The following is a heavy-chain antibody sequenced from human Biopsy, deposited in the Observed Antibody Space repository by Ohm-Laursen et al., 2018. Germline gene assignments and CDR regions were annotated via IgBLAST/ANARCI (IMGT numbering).Heavy chain of an antibody. J-gene: IGHJ2*01. Sequence: SETLSLTSAVYGGPLSGYHWTWLRPPPGDGLEWIGAINDGGTTYHNPSIKSRLTILVDTSKNQFSLKVNSVTAADTAVYYCARRRAAPTYWYFDLWGRGTLVTVSS. CDR1: GGPLSGYH. CDR3: ARRRAAPTYWYFDL. V-gene: IGHV4-34*01. D-gene: IGHD6-13*01. CDR2: INDGGTT.